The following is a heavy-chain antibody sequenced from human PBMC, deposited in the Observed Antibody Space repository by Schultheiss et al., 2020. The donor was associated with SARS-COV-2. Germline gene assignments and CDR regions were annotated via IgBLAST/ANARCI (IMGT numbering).Heavy chain of an antibody. CDR3: AREGGSEVLLWFGELGAYYFDY. V-gene: IGHV3-30*04. CDR2: ISYDETKK. CDR1: GFTFSSYP. D-gene: IGHD3-10*01. J-gene: IGHJ4*02. Sequence: GGSLRLSCAASGFTFSSYPMHWVRQAPGKGLEWVAVISYDETKKIYTDSVQGRFTISRDNAKNSLYLQMNSLRAEDTAVYYCAREGGSEVLLWFGELGAYYFDYWGQGTLVTVSS.